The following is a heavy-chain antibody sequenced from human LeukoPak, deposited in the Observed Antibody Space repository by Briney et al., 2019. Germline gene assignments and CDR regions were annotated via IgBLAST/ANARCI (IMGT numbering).Heavy chain of an antibody. CDR2: ISSDGSST. CDR1: GFTFSSYW. V-gene: IGHV3-74*01. J-gene: IGHJ4*02. CDR3: ARALPPSVNTPWK. D-gene: IGHD1-1*01. Sequence: QPGGSLRLSCAASGFTFSSYWMHWVRQAPGKGLVWVSRISSDGSSTSYADSVKGRFTIFRDNAKNTLYPQMNSLGAEDTAVYYCARALPPSVNTPWKWGQGTQVTVSS.